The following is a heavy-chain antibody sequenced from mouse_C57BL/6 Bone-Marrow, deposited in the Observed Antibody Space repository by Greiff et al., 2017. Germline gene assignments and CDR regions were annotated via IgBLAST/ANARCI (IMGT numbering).Heavy chain of an antibody. V-gene: IGHV8-12*01. CDR3: ARRRHYYGSSPYWYFDV. Sequence: QVQLKESGPGILQSSQTLSLTCSFSGFSLSTSGMGVSWIRQPSGKGLEWLAHIYWDDDKRYNPSLKSRLTISKDTSRNQVFLKITSVDTADTATYYCARRRHYYGSSPYWYFDVWGTGTTVTVSS. D-gene: IGHD1-1*01. J-gene: IGHJ1*03. CDR1: GFSLSTSGMG. CDR2: IYWDDDK.